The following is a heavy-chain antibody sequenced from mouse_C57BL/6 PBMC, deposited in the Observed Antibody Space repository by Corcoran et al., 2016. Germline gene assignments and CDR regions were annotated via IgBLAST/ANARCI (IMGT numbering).Heavy chain of an antibody. J-gene: IGHJ2*01. CDR2: INTYSGVP. D-gene: IGHD1-1*01. CDR3: AREVDYEPFDY. CDR1: GYTFTTYG. Sequence: QIQLVQSGPELKKPGETVKISCKASGYTFTTYGMSWVKQAPGKGLKWMGWINTYSGVPTYADDFKGRFAFSLETSARTAYLQINNLKNEDTATYCCAREVDYEPFDYWGQGTTLTVSS. V-gene: IGHV9-3*01.